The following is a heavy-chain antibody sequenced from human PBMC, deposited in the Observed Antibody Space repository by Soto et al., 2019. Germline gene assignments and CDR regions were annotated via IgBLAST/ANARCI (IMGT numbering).Heavy chain of an antibody. J-gene: IGHJ4*02. V-gene: IGHV3-21*06. D-gene: IGHD3-10*01. Sequence: SCAASGFTFSYYPLHWVRRAPGKGLEWVSSISGVRDYIRYADSVKGRFAISRDNAKTSLYLQMNSLTAEDTAVYYCAREGVHNYTEYYFDYWGQGTLVTVSS. CDR2: ISGVRDYI. CDR1: GFTFSYYP. CDR3: AREGVHNYTEYYFDY.